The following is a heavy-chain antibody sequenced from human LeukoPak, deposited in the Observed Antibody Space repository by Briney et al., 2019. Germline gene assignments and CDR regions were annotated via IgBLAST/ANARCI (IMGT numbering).Heavy chain of an antibody. CDR1: GGSISSSSYY. D-gene: IGHD3-22*01. CDR2: IYTSGST. CDR3: ARGAQGYYDSSGYGFDY. V-gene: IGHV4-61*02. J-gene: IGHJ4*02. Sequence: SETLSLTCTVSGGSISSSSYYWSWIRQPAGKGLEWIGRIYTSGSTNYNPSLKSRVTISVDTSKNQFSLKLSSVTAADTAVYYCARGAQGYYDSSGYGFDYWGQGTLVTVSS.